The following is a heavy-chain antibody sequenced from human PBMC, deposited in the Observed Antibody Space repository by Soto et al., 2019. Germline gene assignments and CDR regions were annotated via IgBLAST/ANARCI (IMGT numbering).Heavy chain of an antibody. CDR1: GFTFDDYG. V-gene: IGHV3-20*01. CDR2: INWNGGST. J-gene: IGHJ6*03. D-gene: IGHD3-9*01. CDR3: ARRGVLSYDILTGKVNYYYMDV. Sequence: GGSLRLSCAASGFTFDDYGMSWVRQAPGKGLEWVSGINWNGGSTGYADSVKGRFTISRDNAKNSLFLQMNSLRAEDTALYHCARRGVLSYDILTGKVNYYYMDVWGKGTTVTVSS.